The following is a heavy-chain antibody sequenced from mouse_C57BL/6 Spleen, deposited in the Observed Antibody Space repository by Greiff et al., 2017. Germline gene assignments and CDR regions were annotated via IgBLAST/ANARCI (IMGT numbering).Heavy chain of an antibody. CDR1: GFTFSSYG. Sequence: DVHLVESGGDLVKPGGSRKLSCAASGFTFSSYGISWVRQTPDKRLEWVATISSGGSYTYYPDSVKGRFTISRDNAKNTLYLQMSSLKSEDTAMYYCARQGVYDNDGAMDYWGQGTSVTVSS. CDR2: ISSGGSYT. V-gene: IGHV5-6*01. CDR3: ARQGVYDNDGAMDY. D-gene: IGHD2-4*01. J-gene: IGHJ4*01.